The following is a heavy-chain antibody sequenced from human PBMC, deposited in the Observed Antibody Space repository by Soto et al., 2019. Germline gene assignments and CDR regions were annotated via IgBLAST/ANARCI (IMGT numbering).Heavy chain of an antibody. CDR2: FSAGGSR. V-gene: IGHV3-23*01. D-gene: IGHD6-19*01. J-gene: IGHJ4*02. CDR1: GFTVSSSA. Sequence: EVQLLESWGGLVQPGGSLRLSCAASGFTVSSSAMIWVRQAPGKGLEWVATFSAGGSRYYADSVKGRFTIPRYSSQNTLYLQMNGLRAEDTALYYCAKGRGSGGIVAGTPDYWGQGTLVTVSS. CDR3: AKGRGSGGIVAGTPDY.